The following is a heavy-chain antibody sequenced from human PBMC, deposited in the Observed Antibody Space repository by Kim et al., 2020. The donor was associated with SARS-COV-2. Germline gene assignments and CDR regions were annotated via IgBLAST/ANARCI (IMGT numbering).Heavy chain of an antibody. CDR2: IYYNGDS. CDR3: ARRGNSNWFLDY. V-gene: IGHV4-39*01. Sequence: SETLSLTCTVSGGSITSSSYYWGWIRQPPGKGLEWIGSIYYNGDSYHNPSLKSRVTMLIDTSRNQFSLKLSSVTAADTAVYYCARRGNSNWFLDYWGPGSLVTVPS. D-gene: IGHD5-18*01. CDR1: GGSITSSSYY. J-gene: IGHJ4*02.